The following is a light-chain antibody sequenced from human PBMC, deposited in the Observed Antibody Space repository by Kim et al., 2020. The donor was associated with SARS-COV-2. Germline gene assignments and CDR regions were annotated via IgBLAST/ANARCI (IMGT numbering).Light chain of an antibody. CDR2: SGS. Sequence: DIQMTQSPSSLSASVGDRVTITCRASQGIDKYLAWYQQKPGEPPNLLIHSGSTLQSGVPSRFRGSGSGTEFTLTINSLQPEDVATYYCQKYDTAPRTFVQGTKVDIK. V-gene: IGKV1-27*01. CDR1: QGIDKY. J-gene: IGKJ1*01. CDR3: QKYDTAPRT.